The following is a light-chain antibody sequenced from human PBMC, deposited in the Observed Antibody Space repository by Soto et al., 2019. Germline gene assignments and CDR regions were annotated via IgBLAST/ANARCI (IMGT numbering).Light chain of an antibody. CDR1: QSISSY. J-gene: IGKJ1*01. CDR3: QQSYSTPRT. V-gene: IGKV1-39*01. Sequence: DIQMTQSPSSLSASVGDRVTITCRASQSISSYLNWYQQKPGKAPKLLIYAASSLQSAVPSRFSGSGAGTDFTLTISSLQPEEFATYYCQQSYSTPRTFGQGTKVEIK. CDR2: AAS.